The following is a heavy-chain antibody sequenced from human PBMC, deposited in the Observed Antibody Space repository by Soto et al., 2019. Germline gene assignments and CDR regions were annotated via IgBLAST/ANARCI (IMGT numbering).Heavy chain of an antibody. CDR3: ARAARTTDPFDY. J-gene: IGHJ4*02. V-gene: IGHV1-69*13. Sequence: SVKVSCKASGGTFSSYAISWVRQAPGQGLERMGGIIPIFGTANYAQKFQGRVTITADESTSTAYMELSSLRSEDTAVYYCARAARTTDPFDYWGQGTLVTAPQ. D-gene: IGHD4-17*01. CDR2: IIPIFGTA. CDR1: GGTFSSYA.